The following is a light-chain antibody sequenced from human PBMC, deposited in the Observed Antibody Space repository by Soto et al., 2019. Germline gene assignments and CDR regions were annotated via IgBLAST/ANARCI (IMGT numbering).Light chain of an antibody. CDR2: LEGSGSY. Sequence: QAVVTQSSSASASLGSSVKLTCTLSSGHSSYIIAWHQQQPGKAPRYLMKLEGSGSYNKGSGVPDRFSGSSSGADRYLTICNLQSEDEADYYCESWDSNSVVFGGGTKVTVL. CDR3: ESWDSNSVV. CDR1: SGHSSYI. J-gene: IGLJ2*01. V-gene: IGLV4-60*03.